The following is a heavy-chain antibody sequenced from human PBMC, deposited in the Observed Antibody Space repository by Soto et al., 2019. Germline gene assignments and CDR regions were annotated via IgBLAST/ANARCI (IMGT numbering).Heavy chain of an antibody. Sequence: GASVKVSCKASGYTFTSYDMHWVRQAPGQGLEWMGIINPSGGSTSYAQKFQGRVTMTRDTSTSTVYMELSSLRSEDTAVYYCARDYSVYDYPVYYDYCMDVWRQATTVTV. CDR3: ARDYSVYDYPVYYDYCMDV. D-gene: IGHD5-12*01. J-gene: IGHJ6*02. V-gene: IGHV1-46*01. CDR2: INPSGGST. CDR1: GYTFTSYD.